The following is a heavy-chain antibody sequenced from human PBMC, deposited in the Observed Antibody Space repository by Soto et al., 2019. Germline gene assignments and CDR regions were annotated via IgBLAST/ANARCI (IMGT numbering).Heavy chain of an antibody. D-gene: IGHD3-3*01. J-gene: IGHJ1*01. CDR1: GFTFSGYY. CDR2: FSSSGYTI. Sequence: ESGGGLVKPGGALRLSCEASGFTFSGYYMTWIRQAPGKGLEWISYFSSSGYTIRYADSVEGRFTVSRDDAKKTLYLQMNSLRAEDTAVYYCATGIGGRSEHWGQGTLVTVSS. V-gene: IGHV3-11*01. CDR3: ATGIGGRSEH.